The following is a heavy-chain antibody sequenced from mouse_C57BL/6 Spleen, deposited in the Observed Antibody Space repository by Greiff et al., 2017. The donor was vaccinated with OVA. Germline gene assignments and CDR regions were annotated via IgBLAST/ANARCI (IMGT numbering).Heavy chain of an antibody. CDR3: ASTGTGY. Sequence: QVHVKQLGAELVKPGASVKLSCKASGYTFTSYWMHWVKQRPGQGLEWIGMIHPNSGSTNYNEKFKSKATLTVDKSSSTAYMQLSSLTSEDSAVYYCASTGTGYWGQGTTLTVSS. J-gene: IGHJ2*01. V-gene: IGHV1-64*01. CDR2: IHPNSGST. CDR1: GYTFTSYW. D-gene: IGHD4-1*01.